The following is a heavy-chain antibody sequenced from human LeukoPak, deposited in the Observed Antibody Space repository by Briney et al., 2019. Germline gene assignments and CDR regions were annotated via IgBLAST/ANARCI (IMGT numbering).Heavy chain of an antibody. V-gene: IGHV4-59*01. Sequence: PSETLSLTCTVSSGSISSYYWSWIRQPPGKGLEWIGYIYYSGSTNYNPSLKSRVTISVDTSKNQFSLKLSSVIAADTAVYYCARDTHNCSSTSCSNYFDYWGQGTLVTVSS. CDR2: IYYSGST. D-gene: IGHD2-2*01. CDR1: SGSISSYY. J-gene: IGHJ4*02. CDR3: ARDTHNCSSTSCSNYFDY.